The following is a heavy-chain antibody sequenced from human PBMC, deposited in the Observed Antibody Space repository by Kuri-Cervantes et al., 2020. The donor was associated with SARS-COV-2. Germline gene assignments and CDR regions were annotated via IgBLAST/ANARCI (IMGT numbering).Heavy chain of an antibody. CDR3: ATALRIVVVPAANLGVDAFDI. J-gene: IGHJ3*02. V-gene: IGHV1-69*13. CDR1: GGTFSSYA. D-gene: IGHD2-2*01. CDR2: IIPIFGTA. Sequence: SVKVSCKASGGTFSSYAISWVRQAPGQGLEWMGRIIPIFGTANYAQKFQGRVTITADESTSTAYMELSSLRSEDTAVYYCATALRIVVVPAANLGVDAFDIWGQGTIVTVSS.